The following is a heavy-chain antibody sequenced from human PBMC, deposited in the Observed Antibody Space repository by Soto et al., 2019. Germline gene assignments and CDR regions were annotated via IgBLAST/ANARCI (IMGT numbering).Heavy chain of an antibody. Sequence: QVQLQESGPGLVKPSETLSLTCFVSGGSVRSDAYYWSWIRQPPGKGLECIGYIYYSGRTNYSPSLKSRVTISVDTSKNQFSLELTSVTAADTAVYFCARTGFISGWPGDKMRYFDLWGRGTFVTVSS. J-gene: IGHJ2*01. CDR2: IYYSGRT. CDR1: GGSVRSDAYY. CDR3: ARTGFISGWPGDKMRYFDL. V-gene: IGHV4-61*08. D-gene: IGHD6-25*01.